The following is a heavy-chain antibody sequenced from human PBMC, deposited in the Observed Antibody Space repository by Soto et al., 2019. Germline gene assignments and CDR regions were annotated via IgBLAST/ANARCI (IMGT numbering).Heavy chain of an antibody. CDR2: IYYSGRT. D-gene: IGHD6-13*01. J-gene: IGHJ4*02. CDR3: ARNGGSTWYYFDS. CDR1: GGSVSSGTYY. V-gene: IGHV4-61*01. Sequence: PSETLSLTCTVSGGSVSSGTYYWSWIRQPPGKGLEWIGDIYYSGRTNYNPSLKSRVTISVDTSKNQFSLKVSSVTAADTGMYYCARNGGSTWYYFDSWGQGTVVTVSS.